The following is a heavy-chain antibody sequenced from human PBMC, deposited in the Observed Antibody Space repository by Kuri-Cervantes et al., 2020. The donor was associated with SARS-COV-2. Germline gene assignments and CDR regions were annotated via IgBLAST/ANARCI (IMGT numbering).Heavy chain of an antibody. D-gene: IGHD1-26*01. CDR2: ISSSSSYI. Sequence: GESLKISCAASGFTFSSYSMNWVRQAPGKGLEWVSSISSSSSYIYYADSVEGRFTISRDNAKNSLYLQMNSLRAEDTAVYYCAKDVAVGAHGVFDYWGQGTLVTVSS. J-gene: IGHJ4*02. V-gene: IGHV3-21*01. CDR3: AKDVAVGAHGVFDY. CDR1: GFTFSSYS.